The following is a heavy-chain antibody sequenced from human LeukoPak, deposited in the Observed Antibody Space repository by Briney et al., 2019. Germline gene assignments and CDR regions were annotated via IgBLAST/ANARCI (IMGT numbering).Heavy chain of an antibody. D-gene: IGHD6-13*01. Sequence: SETLSLTCTVSGGSISSSSYYWGWIRQPPGKGLVWIGSIYYSGSTYYNPSLKSRVTISVDTSKNQFSLKLSSVTAADTAVYYCARDSRSSSWGGWFDPWGQGTLVTVSS. CDR3: ARDSRSSSWGGWFDP. V-gene: IGHV4-39*07. J-gene: IGHJ5*02. CDR2: IYYSGST. CDR1: GGSISSSSYY.